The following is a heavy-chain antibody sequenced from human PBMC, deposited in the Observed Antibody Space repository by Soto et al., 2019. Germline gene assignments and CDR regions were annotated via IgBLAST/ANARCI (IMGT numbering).Heavy chain of an antibody. D-gene: IGHD3-10*01. CDR3: AREGSGSYVYYYVLDV. Sequence: PGGSLRLSCAASGFTFSNYWMHWVRQAPGKGLVWVSRINSDGSSTSYADSVKGRFSIARDNAKNKLYLQMNSLRVEDTAVYYCAREGSGSYVYYYVLDVWGQGTTVTVSS. V-gene: IGHV3-74*01. CDR1: GFTFSNYW. J-gene: IGHJ6*02. CDR2: INSDGSST.